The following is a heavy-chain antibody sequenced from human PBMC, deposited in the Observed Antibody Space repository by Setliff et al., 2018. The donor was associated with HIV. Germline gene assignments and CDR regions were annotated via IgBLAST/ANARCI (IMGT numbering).Heavy chain of an antibody. J-gene: IGHJ4*02. D-gene: IGHD3-10*01. CDR3: ASLRARISLVRIDY. CDR1: GGSISSSSYY. Sequence: SETLSLTCTVSGGSISSSSYYWGWIRQPPGKGLEWIGEINHSGSTNYNSSLKSRVTISVDTSKSQFSLKLSSVTAADTALYYCASLRARISLVRIDYWGQGALVTVSS. CDR2: INHSGST. V-gene: IGHV4-39*07.